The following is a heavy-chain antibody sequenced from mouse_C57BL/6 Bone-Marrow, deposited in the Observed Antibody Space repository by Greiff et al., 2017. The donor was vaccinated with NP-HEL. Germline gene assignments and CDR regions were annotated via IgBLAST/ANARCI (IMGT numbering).Heavy chain of an antibody. Sequence: VQLQQPGAELVKPGASVKLSCKASGYTFTSYWMHWVKQRPGQGLEWIGMIHPNSGSTNYNEKFKSKATLTVDKSSSTAHMQLSSLTSEDSAVYYCARGLLWLRRRDYYAMDYWGQGTSVTVSS. CDR3: ARGLLWLRRRDYYAMDY. J-gene: IGHJ4*01. CDR1: GYTFTSYW. D-gene: IGHD2-2*01. V-gene: IGHV1-64*01. CDR2: IHPNSGST.